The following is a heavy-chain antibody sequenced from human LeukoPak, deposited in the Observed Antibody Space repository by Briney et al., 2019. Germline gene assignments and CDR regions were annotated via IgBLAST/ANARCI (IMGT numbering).Heavy chain of an antibody. Sequence: SMKVSCKASGGTFSSYAISWVRQAPGQGLEWMGGIIPIFGTANYAQKFQGRVTITADESTSTAYMELNGLRSDDTAIYYCARTWIQLFTPDFDLWGQGTLVTVSS. V-gene: IGHV1-69*13. CDR3: ARTWIQLFTPDFDL. D-gene: IGHD5-18*01. CDR2: IIPIFGTA. J-gene: IGHJ4*02. CDR1: GGTFSSYA.